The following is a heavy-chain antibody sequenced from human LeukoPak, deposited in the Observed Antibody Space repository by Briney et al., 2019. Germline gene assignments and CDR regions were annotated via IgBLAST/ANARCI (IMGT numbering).Heavy chain of an antibody. Sequence: ASVKVSCKASGYTFTSYYMHWVRQPPGQGLEWMGIINPSGGSTSYAQKFQGRVTMTEDTSTDTAYMELSSLRSEDTAVYYCATVDAYSSSFDYWGQGTLVTVSS. CDR1: GYTFTSYY. D-gene: IGHD6-6*01. J-gene: IGHJ4*02. V-gene: IGHV1-46*01. CDR2: INPSGGST. CDR3: ATVDAYSSSFDY.